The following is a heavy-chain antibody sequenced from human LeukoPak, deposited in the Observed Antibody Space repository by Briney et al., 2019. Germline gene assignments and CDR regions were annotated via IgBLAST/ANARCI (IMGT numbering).Heavy chain of an antibody. CDR1: GFTISNCA. Sequence: GGSLRLSCAASGFTISNCAMSWVRQAPGKGLEWVSGISDSGGRTYYADSVRGRFTISRDNSKNTLYLQMNRLRAEDTAIYYCAKEGRDGYIGDYYDYWGQGTLVTVSS. V-gene: IGHV3-23*01. D-gene: IGHD5-24*01. CDR2: ISDSGGRT. J-gene: IGHJ4*02. CDR3: AKEGRDGYIGDYYDY.